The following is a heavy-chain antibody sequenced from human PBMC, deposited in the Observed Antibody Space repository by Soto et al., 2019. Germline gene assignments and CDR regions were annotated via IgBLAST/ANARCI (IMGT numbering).Heavy chain of an antibody. CDR1: GFTFSSYT. J-gene: IGHJ6*02. Sequence: PGGSLRLSCAASGFTFSSYTVNWVRQAPGKGLEWVSSISSSSSYIYYADSVKGRFTISRDNAMNSLFLQMTSLRAEATAVYYCARGQYCSSTSCYHYCYYGMDVWGQGTTVTVSS. CDR2: ISSSSSYI. CDR3: ARGQYCSSTSCYHYCYYGMDV. D-gene: IGHD2-2*01. V-gene: IGHV3-21*01.